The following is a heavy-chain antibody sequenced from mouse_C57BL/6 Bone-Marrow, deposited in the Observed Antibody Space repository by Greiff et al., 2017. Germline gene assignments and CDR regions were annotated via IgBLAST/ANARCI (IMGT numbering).Heavy chain of an antibody. J-gene: IGHJ1*03. CDR1: GYTFTSYG. CDR3: ARPLYYGNYDWYFDV. V-gene: IGHV1-81*01. Sequence: VQLQQSGAELARPGASVKLSCKASGYTFTSYGISWVKQRTGQGLEWIGEIYPRSGNTYYNEKFKGKATLTADKSSSTSYMELRSLTSEDSAVYFCARPLYYGNYDWYFDVWGTGTTVTVSS. CDR2: IYPRSGNT. D-gene: IGHD2-1*01.